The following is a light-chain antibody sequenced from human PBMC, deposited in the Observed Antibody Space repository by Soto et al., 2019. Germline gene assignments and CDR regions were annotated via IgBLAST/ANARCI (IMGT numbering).Light chain of an antibody. Sequence: DIPMTQFPSTLSANVGDRVIITCRASQSVNKWLAWYQQKPGEVPRLLIYDVSSLETGVPSRFSGSGSGTEFTLTISSLQPEDSATYYCQQYASYMLTFGGGTKVGIK. CDR1: QSVNKW. V-gene: IGKV1-5*01. CDR2: DVS. CDR3: QQYASYMLT. J-gene: IGKJ4*01.